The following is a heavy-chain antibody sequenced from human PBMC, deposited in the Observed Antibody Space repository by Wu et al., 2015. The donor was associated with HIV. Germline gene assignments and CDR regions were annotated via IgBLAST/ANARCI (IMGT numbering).Heavy chain of an antibody. D-gene: IGHD3-22*01. J-gene: IGHJ4*02. Sequence: QVQLVQSGAEVKKPGASVKVSCKASGYTFTSYGISWVRQAPGQGLEWMGWISAYNGNTNYAQKLQGRVTMTTDTSTSTAYMELRSLRSDDTAVYYCARDLSDPYYYDSSGNFDYWGQGTLGHRLL. CDR1: GYTFTSYG. V-gene: IGHV1-18*01. CDR2: ISAYNGNT. CDR3: ARDLSDPYYYDSSGNFDY.